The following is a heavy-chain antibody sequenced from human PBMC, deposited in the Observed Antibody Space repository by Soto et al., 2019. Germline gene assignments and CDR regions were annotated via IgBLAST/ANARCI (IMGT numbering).Heavy chain of an antibody. V-gene: IGHV3-23*01. D-gene: IGHD2-15*01. J-gene: IGHJ6*02. CDR2: ISGSGGST. CDR3: AKDQSQIGYCSGGSCYHLGYYYGMDV. Sequence: GESLKISCAASGFTFSSYAMSWVRQAPGKGLEWVSAISGSGGSTYYADSVKGRFTISRDNSKNTRYLQMNSLRAEDTAVYYCAKDQSQIGYCSGGSCYHLGYYYGMDVWGQGTTVTVSS. CDR1: GFTFSSYA.